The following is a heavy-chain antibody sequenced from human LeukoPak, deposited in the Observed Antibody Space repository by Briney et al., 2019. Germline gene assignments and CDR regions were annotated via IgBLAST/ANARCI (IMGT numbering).Heavy chain of an antibody. CDR2: IIPIFGTA. D-gene: IGHD4-17*01. CDR3: ARTYGDYGVLFFDY. V-gene: IGHV1-69*05. CDR1: GGTFSSYA. Sequence: SVKVSCKAAGGTFSSYAISWVRQAPGQGREWMGGIIPIFGTANYAQKFQGRVTITTDESTSTAYMELSSLRSEDTAVYDCARTYGDYGVLFFDYWGQGTLVTVSS. J-gene: IGHJ4*02.